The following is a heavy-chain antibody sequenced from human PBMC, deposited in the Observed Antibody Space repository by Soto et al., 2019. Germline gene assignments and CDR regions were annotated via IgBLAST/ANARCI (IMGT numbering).Heavy chain of an antibody. CDR1: GYTLTELS. CDR3: ATVSSLRMLAAREYFQH. V-gene: IGHV1-24*01. J-gene: IGHJ1*01. CDR2: FDPEDGET. Sequence: ASVKVSCKVSGYTLTELSMHWVRQAPGKGLEWMGGFDPEDGETIYAQKFQGRVTMTEDTSTDTAYMELSSLRSEDTAVYYCATVSSLRMLAAREYFQHWGQGTLVTVSS. D-gene: IGHD6-6*01.